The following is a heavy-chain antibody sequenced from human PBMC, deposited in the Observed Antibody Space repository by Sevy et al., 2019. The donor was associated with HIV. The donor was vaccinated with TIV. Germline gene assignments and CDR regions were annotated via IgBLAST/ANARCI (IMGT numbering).Heavy chain of an antibody. V-gene: IGHV3-30-3*01. Sequence: GGSLRLSCAASGFTFSTYAMHCVRQAPGKGLEWVAVISYDGSNKHYADSVKGRFTISIDNSKNKLYLQMNSLRAEDTAVYYCARGGYSGYDLGEGYIFDYWGQGTLVTVSS. J-gene: IGHJ4*02. CDR3: ARGGYSGYDLGEGYIFDY. D-gene: IGHD5-12*01. CDR2: ISYDGSNK. CDR1: GFTFSTYA.